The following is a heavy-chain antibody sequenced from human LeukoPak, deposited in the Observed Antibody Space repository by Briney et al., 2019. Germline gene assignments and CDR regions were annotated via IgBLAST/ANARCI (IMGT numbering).Heavy chain of an antibody. Sequence: PGGSLRLSCAASGFSFSNYAMSWVRQAPGKGLEWVSAIRGSGGSTYYADSVKGRFTISRDNAKNSLYLQMNSLRAEDTAVYYCARSYYDSSELFDYWGQGTLVTVSS. D-gene: IGHD3-22*01. V-gene: IGHV3-23*01. CDR2: IRGSGGST. CDR3: ARSYYDSSELFDY. CDR1: GFSFSNYA. J-gene: IGHJ4*02.